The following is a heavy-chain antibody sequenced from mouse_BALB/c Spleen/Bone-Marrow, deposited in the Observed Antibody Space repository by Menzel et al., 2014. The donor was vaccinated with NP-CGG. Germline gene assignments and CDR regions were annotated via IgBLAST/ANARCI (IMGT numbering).Heavy chain of an antibody. CDR3: TREGAY. V-gene: IGHV1S81*02. Sequence: QVQLQQPGAELVKPGASVKLSCKASGHTFTSYYMYWVKQRPGQGLEWIGEINHSNGYTNFNEKFKSKATLTVDKSSSTAYMQLSSLTSEDSAVYYCTREGAYWGQGTLVTVSA. J-gene: IGHJ3*01. CDR1: GHTFTSYY. CDR2: INHSNGYT.